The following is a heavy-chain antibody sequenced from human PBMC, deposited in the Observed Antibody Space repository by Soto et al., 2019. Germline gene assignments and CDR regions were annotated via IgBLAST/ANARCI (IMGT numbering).Heavy chain of an antibody. Sequence: SETLSLTCTVSGGSISSGDYYWSWIRQPPGKGLERIGYIYYSGSTYYNPSLKSRVTISVDTSKNQFSLKLSSVTAADTAVYYCARDAVLPGRYDSSGYYDYIGAFDIWGQGTMVTVSS. CDR3: ARDAVLPGRYDSSGYYDYIGAFDI. D-gene: IGHD3-22*01. V-gene: IGHV4-30-4*01. CDR2: IYYSGST. J-gene: IGHJ3*02. CDR1: GGSISSGDYY.